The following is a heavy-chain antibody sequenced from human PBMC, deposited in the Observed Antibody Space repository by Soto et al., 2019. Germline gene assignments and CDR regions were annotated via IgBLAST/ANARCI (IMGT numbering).Heavy chain of an antibody. J-gene: IGHJ4*02. CDR3: AHRPRGYAYYFDY. CDR1: GFSLSTRGVG. Sequence: SGPTLVNPTQTLTLTCTFSGFSLSTRGVGVAWIRQPPGKALEWLALIFWDDDKWYSPPLRSGLTITEDTSKTQVVLTMTNMEPVDTATYYCAHRPRGYAYYFDYWGKGTLVAVSS. D-gene: IGHD5-12*01. CDR2: IFWDDDK. V-gene: IGHV2-5*02.